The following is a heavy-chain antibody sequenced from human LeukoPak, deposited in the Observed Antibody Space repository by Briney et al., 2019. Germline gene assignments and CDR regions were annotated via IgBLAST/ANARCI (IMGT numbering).Heavy chain of an antibody. Sequence: SETLSLTCAVYGGSFSGYYWSWIRQPPGKGLEWIGEINHSGSTNYNPSLKSRVTISVDTSKNQFSLKLSSVTAADTAVYYCARVLRCFDWLLFHDYYYYMDVWGKGTTITISS. J-gene: IGHJ6*03. CDR1: GGSFSGYY. CDR2: INHSGST. V-gene: IGHV4-34*01. D-gene: IGHD3-9*01. CDR3: ARVLRCFDWLLFHDYYYYMDV.